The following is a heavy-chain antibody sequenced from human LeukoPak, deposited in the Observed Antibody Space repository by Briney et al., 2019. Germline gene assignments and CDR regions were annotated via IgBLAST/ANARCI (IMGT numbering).Heavy chain of an antibody. D-gene: IGHD3-3*01. CDR3: AKGSKGVVFTRDHYMDV. V-gene: IGHV3-30*02. Sequence: GGSLRLSCAASGFTFSSYGMHWVRQAPGKGLEWVAFIRYDGSNKYYADSVKGRFTISRDNSKNTLYLQMNSLRAEDTAVYYCAKGSKGVVFTRDHYMDVWGKGTTVTISS. CDR2: IRYDGSNK. CDR1: GFTFSSYG. J-gene: IGHJ6*03.